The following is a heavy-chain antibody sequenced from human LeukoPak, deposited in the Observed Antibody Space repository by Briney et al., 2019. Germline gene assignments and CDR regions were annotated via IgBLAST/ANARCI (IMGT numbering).Heavy chain of an antibody. Sequence: GGSLRLSCASSGFTLSNFAFHWLRQAPGKGLEWVALTSYDGSNKYYADTVKGRFTISRDNSKNTLYLQMNSLRAEDTAVYYCASVCSSEWYAYFYDLDVRGKGTTVTVSS. D-gene: IGHD6-19*01. CDR2: TSYDGSNK. CDR1: GFTLSNFA. V-gene: IGHV3-30*04. CDR3: ASVCSSEWYAYFYDLDV. J-gene: IGHJ6*03.